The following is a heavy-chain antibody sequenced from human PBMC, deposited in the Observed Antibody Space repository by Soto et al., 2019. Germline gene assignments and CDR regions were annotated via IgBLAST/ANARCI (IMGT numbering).Heavy chain of an antibody. CDR1: GASVSSGNNY. CDR2: IYDSGRT. D-gene: IGHD6-19*01. J-gene: IGHJ4*02. V-gene: IGHV4-61*01. CDR3: ARGWSGAY. Sequence: QVQMQESGPGLVKPSETLSLTCTVSGASVSSGNNYWSWVRQSPGKTLEWIGFIYDSGRTNYNPSLESRVTISADTSKNQFSLKVTSVTAADTAVYYCARGWSGAYWGQGALVTVSS.